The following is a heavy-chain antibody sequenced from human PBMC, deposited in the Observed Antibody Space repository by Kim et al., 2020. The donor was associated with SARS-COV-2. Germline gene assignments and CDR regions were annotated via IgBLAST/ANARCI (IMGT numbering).Heavy chain of an antibody. CDR2: IYYSGST. D-gene: IGHD3-22*01. Sequence: SETLSLTCTVSGGSISSGGYYWSWIRQHPGKGLEWIGYIYYSGSTYYNPSLKSRVTISVDTSKNQFSLKLSSVTAADTAVYYCARARGYTMIVVAIGAFDIWGQGTMVTVSS. J-gene: IGHJ3*02. V-gene: IGHV4-31*03. CDR1: GGSISSGGYY. CDR3: ARARGYTMIVVAIGAFDI.